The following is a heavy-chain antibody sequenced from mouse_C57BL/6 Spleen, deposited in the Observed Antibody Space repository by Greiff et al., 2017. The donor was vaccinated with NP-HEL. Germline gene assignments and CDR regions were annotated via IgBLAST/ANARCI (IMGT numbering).Heavy chain of an antibody. V-gene: IGHV5-17*01. CDR1: GFTFSDYG. D-gene: IGHD1-1*01. CDR2: ISSGSSTI. J-gene: IGHJ4*01. CDR3: DRGIYYGSSYGYAMDY. Sequence: EVQLVESGGGLVKPGGSLKLSCAASGFTFSDYGMHWVRQAPEKGLEWVAYISSGSSTIYYADTVKGRFTISRDNAKNTLFLQMTSLRSEDTAMYYCDRGIYYGSSYGYAMDYWGQGTSVTVSS.